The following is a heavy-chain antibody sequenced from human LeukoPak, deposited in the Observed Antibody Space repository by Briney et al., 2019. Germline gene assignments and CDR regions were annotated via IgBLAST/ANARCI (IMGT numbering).Heavy chain of an antibody. CDR3: ARDLVGAFDI. V-gene: IGHV4-59*01. D-gene: IGHD1-26*01. J-gene: IGHJ3*02. CDR2: IYYSGST. CDR1: GGSISSYY. Sequence: SETLSLTCTVSGGSISSYYWSWIRQPPGKGLEWIGYIYYSGSTNHYPSLKSRVTISVDTSKNQFSLKLSSVTAADTAVYYCARDLVGAFDIWGQGTMVTVSS.